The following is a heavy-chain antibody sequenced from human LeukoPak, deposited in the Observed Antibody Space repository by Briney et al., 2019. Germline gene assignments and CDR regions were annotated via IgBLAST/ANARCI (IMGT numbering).Heavy chain of an antibody. J-gene: IGHJ4*02. D-gene: IGHD2-8*01. CDR3: VRMLNSDY. V-gene: IGHV3-74*01. CDR2: INGDGSST. CDR1: GFTFSSYW. Sequence: PGGSLRLSCAASGFTFSSYWMHWVRQAPGKGLVWVSRINGDGSSTNYADSVKGRFTISRDNAKSTLYLQMNSLRAEDTAVHYCVRMLNSDYWGQGTLVTVSS.